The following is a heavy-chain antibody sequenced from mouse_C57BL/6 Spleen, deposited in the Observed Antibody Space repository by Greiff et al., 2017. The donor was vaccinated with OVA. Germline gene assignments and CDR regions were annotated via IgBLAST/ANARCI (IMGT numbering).Heavy chain of an antibody. CDR2: INPGSGGT. D-gene: IGHD1-1*01. V-gene: IGHV1-54*01. CDR3: ARCYYGSSYEYYAMDY. Sequence: VQLQQSGAELVRPGTSVKVSCKASGYAFTNYLIEWVKQRPGQGLEWIGVINPGSGGTNYNEKFKGKATLTADKSSSTAYMQLSSLTSEDSAVYFCARCYYGSSYEYYAMDYWGQGTSVTVSS. J-gene: IGHJ4*01. CDR1: GYAFTNYL.